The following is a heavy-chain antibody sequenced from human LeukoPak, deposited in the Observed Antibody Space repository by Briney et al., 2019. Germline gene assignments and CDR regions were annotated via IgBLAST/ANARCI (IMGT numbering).Heavy chain of an antibody. Sequence: GGSLRLSCAASGFTFSHYSMHWVRQAPGKVLEWVAVISYDGSNKYYADSVKGRFTVSRDNSKNTLYLQMNSLRAEDTAVYYCARDPSCVSCYHYFDYWGQGTLVTVSS. CDR3: ARDPSCVSCYHYFDY. V-gene: IGHV3-30*04. CDR2: ISYDGSNK. CDR1: GFTFSHYS. D-gene: IGHD2-2*01. J-gene: IGHJ4*02.